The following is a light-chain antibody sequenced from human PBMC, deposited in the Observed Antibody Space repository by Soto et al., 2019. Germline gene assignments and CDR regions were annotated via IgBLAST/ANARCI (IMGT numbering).Light chain of an antibody. CDR2: DAS. J-gene: IGKJ1*01. CDR1: QSISSW. CDR3: QQRSNWPGT. Sequence: DIRMTQSPSTLSASVGDRVTITCRASQSISSWLAWYQHKPGKAPKLLIYDASNLDSGVPSRFSGSGSGTEFSLTISSLEPEDFAVYYCQQRSNWPGTFGQGTKVDIK. V-gene: IGKV1-5*01.